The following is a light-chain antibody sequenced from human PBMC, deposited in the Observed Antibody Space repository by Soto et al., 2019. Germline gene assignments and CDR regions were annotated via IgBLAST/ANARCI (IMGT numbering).Light chain of an antibody. V-gene: IGKV1-9*01. CDR3: QQLDSSPLT. J-gene: IGKJ4*01. CDR1: QDISTY. Sequence: DIQLTQSPSFLSASVGDRVTLTCRASQDISTYLAWYQQKPGKAPNLLIYVASTLQDGVPSRFSGTGSGTEFTLTITNLQPADFATYYCQQLDSSPLTFGGGTEVEIK. CDR2: VAS.